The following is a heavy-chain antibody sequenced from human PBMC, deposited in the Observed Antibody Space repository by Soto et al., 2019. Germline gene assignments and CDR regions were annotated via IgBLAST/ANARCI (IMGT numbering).Heavy chain of an antibody. V-gene: IGHV1-69*13. D-gene: IGHD1-26*01. CDR1: GGTFSSYS. J-gene: IGHJ3*02. CDR2: IIPIFGTA. Sequence: SVKVSCKASGGTFSSYSISWVRQAPGQGLEWMGGIIPIFGTANYAQKFQGRVTITADESTSTAYMELSSLRSEDTAVYYCARVGATLGHAFDIWGQGTMVTVSS. CDR3: ARVGATLGHAFDI.